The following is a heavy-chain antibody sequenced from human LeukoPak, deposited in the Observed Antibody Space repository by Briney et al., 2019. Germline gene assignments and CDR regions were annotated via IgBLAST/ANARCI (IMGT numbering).Heavy chain of an antibody. CDR2: ISGSGGST. Sequence: PGGSLRLSCAASGFTFSSYAMSWVRQAPGKGLEWVSAISGSGGSTYYADSVKSRFTISRDNSKNTLYLQMNSLRAEDTAVYYCASGSGSYRTPYYYMDVWGTGTTVTVSS. D-gene: IGHD3-10*01. V-gene: IGHV3-23*01. CDR3: ASGSGSYRTPYYYMDV. J-gene: IGHJ6*03. CDR1: GFTFSSYA.